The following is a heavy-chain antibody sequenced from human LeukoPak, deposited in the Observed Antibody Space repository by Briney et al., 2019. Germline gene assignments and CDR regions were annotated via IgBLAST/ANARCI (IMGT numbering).Heavy chain of an antibody. CDR1: VYTFTSYD. Sequence: ASVKVSCKASVYTFTSYDINWVRQATGQGLEWMGWMNPNTGNPGYAQKFQGRVTMTRNTSISTAYMELSSLRSEDTAVYYCARVVSAGIPDSCGQGTLVTVSS. V-gene: IGHV1-8*01. D-gene: IGHD6-13*01. CDR3: ARVVSAGIPDS. CDR2: MNPNTGNP. J-gene: IGHJ4*02.